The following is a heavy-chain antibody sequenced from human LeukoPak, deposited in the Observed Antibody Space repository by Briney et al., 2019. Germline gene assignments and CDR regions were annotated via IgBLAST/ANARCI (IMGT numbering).Heavy chain of an antibody. CDR1: GFTVSSNH. CDR2: IYSGGST. Sequence: GSLRLSCAASGFTVSSNHMSWVRQAPGKGLEWVSVIYSGGSTYYADSVKGRFTISRDNSKNTLYLQMNSLRAEDTAVYYCANLYSSSWHSFQKVWFDPWGQGTLVTVSS. D-gene: IGHD6-13*01. CDR3: ANLYSSSWHSFQKVWFDP. V-gene: IGHV3-53*05. J-gene: IGHJ5*02.